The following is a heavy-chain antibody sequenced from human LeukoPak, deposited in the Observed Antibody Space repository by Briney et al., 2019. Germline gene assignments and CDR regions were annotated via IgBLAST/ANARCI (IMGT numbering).Heavy chain of an antibody. D-gene: IGHD3-22*01. CDR2: IYYSGST. V-gene: IGHV4-31*03. J-gene: IGHJ5*02. CDR3: AREYDSSGYPGYNWFDP. Sequence: SQILSLTCTVSGGSISSGGYYWSWIRQHPGKGLEWIGYIYYSGSTYYNPSLKSRVTISVDTSKNQFPLKLSSVTAADTAVYYCAREYDSSGYPGYNWFDPWGQGTLVTVSS. CDR1: GGSISSGGYY.